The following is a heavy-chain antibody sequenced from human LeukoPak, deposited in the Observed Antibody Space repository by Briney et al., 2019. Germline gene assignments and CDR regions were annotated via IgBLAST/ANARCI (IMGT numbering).Heavy chain of an antibody. CDR2: IIPIFGTA. CDR1: GGTFSSYA. J-gene: IGHJ3*02. D-gene: IGHD6-13*01. Sequence: SVKVSCRASGGTFSSYAISWVRQAPGQGLEWMGGIIPIFGTANYAQKFQGRVTITTDESTSTAYMELSSLRSEDTAVYYCARARAPPTVHGSWLDAFDIWGQGTMVTVSS. V-gene: IGHV1-69*05. CDR3: ARARAPPTVHGSWLDAFDI.